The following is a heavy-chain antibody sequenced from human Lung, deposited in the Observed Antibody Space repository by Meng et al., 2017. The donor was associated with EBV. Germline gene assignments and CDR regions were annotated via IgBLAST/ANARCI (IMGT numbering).Heavy chain of an antibody. V-gene: IGHV4-34*01. D-gene: IGHD2-2*01. CDR1: GRSFSSSY. J-gene: IGHJ4*02. CDR2: INYSGIT. Sequence: VHIKRWGAGLFNPSATLSLTCGVSGRSFSSSYWSWIRQPPGKGLEWIGQINYSGITNYNPSLKSRVTISVDTSKNQFSLSLNSVTAADTAVYYCARGGTSSAPFDYWGQGTLVTVSS. CDR3: ARGGTSSAPFDY.